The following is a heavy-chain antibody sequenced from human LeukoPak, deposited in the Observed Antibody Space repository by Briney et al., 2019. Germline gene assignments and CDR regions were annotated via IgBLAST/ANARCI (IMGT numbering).Heavy chain of an antibody. V-gene: IGHV4-61*08. Sequence: SETLTLTCTVSGGSVSNDAYYWNWIRQPPGEGLEWIGYIYYSGSTNFNPSLKSRVAISVDTSKNQFSLKLSSMTAADTAVYYCARITMVRGVIIATHYYGVDVWGQGTTVTVSS. CDR1: GGSVSNDAYY. D-gene: IGHD3-10*01. CDR2: IYYSGST. CDR3: ARITMVRGVIIATHYYGVDV. J-gene: IGHJ6*02.